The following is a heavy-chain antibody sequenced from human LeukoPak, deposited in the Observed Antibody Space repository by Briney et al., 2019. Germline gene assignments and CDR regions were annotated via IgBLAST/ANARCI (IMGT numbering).Heavy chain of an antibody. CDR1: GFTFNNYA. Sequence: GGSLRLSCAASGFTFNNYAMDWVRQAPGKGLEWVSSISGGGETTYYADSAKGRFTISRDNSQNTLYLQMNSLRAEDTAVYYCARDYADYAGYFFFDYWGQGTLVTVSS. J-gene: IGHJ4*02. CDR3: ARDYADYAGYFFFDY. V-gene: IGHV3-23*01. D-gene: IGHD4-17*01. CDR2: ISGGGETT.